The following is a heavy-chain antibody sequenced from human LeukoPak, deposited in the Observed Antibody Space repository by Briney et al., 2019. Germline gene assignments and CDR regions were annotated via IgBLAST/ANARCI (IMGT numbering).Heavy chain of an antibody. D-gene: IGHD1-26*01. J-gene: IGHJ4*02. CDR3: AKASGSLLPNYFDY. CDR2: ISFDGTDA. Sequence: PGTSLRLSCAASGFTFSSYAIHWVRQAPGKGLEWVAVISFDGTDAFYADSVKGRFTISRDNSKNTLYLQMNSLRAEDTAVYYCAKASGSLLPNYFDYWGQGTLVTVSS. V-gene: IGHV3-30*04. CDR1: GFTFSSYA.